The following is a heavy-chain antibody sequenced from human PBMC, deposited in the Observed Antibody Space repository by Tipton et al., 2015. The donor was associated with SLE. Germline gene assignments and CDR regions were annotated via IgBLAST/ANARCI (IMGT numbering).Heavy chain of an antibody. D-gene: IGHD2-8*02. Sequence: GSLRLSCAASGFTFRSYSMNWVRQAPGKGLEWVSYISNSGYTIHYAESVKGRFTVFRDDAKNSLYLQMSGLRAEDTAVYYCAKDSQIVLVVAAMDGSFDYWGQGTLVTVSS. CDR3: AKDSQIVLVVAAMDGSFDY. CDR1: GFTFRSYS. J-gene: IGHJ4*02. V-gene: IGHV3-48*01. CDR2: ISNSGYTI.